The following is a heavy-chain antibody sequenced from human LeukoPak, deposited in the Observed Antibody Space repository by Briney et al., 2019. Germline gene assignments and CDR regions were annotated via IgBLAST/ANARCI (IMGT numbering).Heavy chain of an antibody. Sequence: GGSLRLSCAASGFTFDDYAMHWVRQAPGKGLEWVSGISWNSGSIGYADSVKGRFTISRDNAKNSLYLQMNSLRAEDTAVYYCTTDARAVTNVEHFDYWGQGTLVTVSS. D-gene: IGHD4-17*01. CDR1: GFTFDDYA. J-gene: IGHJ4*02. V-gene: IGHV3-9*01. CDR3: TTDARAVTNVEHFDY. CDR2: ISWNSGSI.